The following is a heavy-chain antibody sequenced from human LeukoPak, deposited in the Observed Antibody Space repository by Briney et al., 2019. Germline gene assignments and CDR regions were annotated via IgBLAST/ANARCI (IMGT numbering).Heavy chain of an antibody. CDR3: ARPITKYTAVVWDY. J-gene: IGHJ4*02. D-gene: IGHD5-18*01. V-gene: IGHV1-69*05. CDR1: GGTFSSYA. CDR2: INPIFGTA. Sequence: ASVKVSCKASGGTFSSYAISWVRQAPGQGLEWMGGINPIFGTANYAQKFQGRVLMTRDTSIGTAYMELSSLRSDDTAIYYCARPITKYTAVVWDYWGQGTLVTVSS.